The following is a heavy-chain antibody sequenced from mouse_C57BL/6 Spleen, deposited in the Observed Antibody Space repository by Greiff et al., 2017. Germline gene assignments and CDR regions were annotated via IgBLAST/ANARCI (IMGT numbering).Heavy chain of an antibody. D-gene: IGHD2-3*01. CDR3: ARVYDGYYEVYFDY. CDR2: ISSGSSTI. Sequence: EVKLVESGGGLVKPGGSLKLSCAASGFTFSDYGMHWVRQAPEKGLEWVAYISSGSSTIYYADTVKGRFTISRDNAKNTLFLQMTSLRSEDTAMYYCARVYDGYYEVYFDYWGPGTTLTVSS. V-gene: IGHV5-17*01. CDR1: GFTFSDYG. J-gene: IGHJ2*01.